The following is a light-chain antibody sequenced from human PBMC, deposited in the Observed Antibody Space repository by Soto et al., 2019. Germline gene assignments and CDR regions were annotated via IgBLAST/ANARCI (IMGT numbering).Light chain of an antibody. V-gene: IGKV1-39*01. Sequence: DIQMTQSPSSLSASVGDRDTITFRSSQSISSFFNWYQQRPGNAPKLLIYAASGLQSGVPSRFSGSGSGTDFTLTINSLQRDDFATYYCQQTYNTPLTFGGGTKV. J-gene: IGKJ4*01. CDR1: QSISSF. CDR3: QQTYNTPLT. CDR2: AAS.